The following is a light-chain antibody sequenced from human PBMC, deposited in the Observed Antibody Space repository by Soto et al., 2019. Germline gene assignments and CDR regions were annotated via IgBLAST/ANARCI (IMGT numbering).Light chain of an antibody. J-gene: IGLJ3*02. CDR3: GTWDDSLTGPL. CDR1: TSNIGTNT. V-gene: IGLV1-44*01. Sequence: QSVLSQPPSASGTPGQRVPISCSGRTSNIGTNTVNWYQQLPGMAPKLLIYGNNQRPSGVPDRFSGSKSGTSASLAISGLQSEDEADYYCGTWDDSLTGPLFGGGTKLTVL. CDR2: GNN.